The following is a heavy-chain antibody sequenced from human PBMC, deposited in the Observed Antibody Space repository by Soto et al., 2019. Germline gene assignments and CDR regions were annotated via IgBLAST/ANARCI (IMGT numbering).Heavy chain of an antibody. CDR1: GGSISSSSHY. V-gene: IGHV4-39*01. J-gene: IGHJ5*02. CDR3: ARYPTGLNWVEP. Sequence: SETLSLTCTVSGGSISSSSHYWGWIRQPPGGGLEWVGSVFYDGGTFYNSSLTSRMSISVDTSKNQFSLRLSSVTAADTAVYYCARYPTGLNWVEPWGQETLVTVS. D-gene: IGHD4-17*01. CDR2: VFYDGGT.